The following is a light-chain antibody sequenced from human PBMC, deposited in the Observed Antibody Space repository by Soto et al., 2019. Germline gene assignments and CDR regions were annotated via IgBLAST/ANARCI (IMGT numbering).Light chain of an antibody. CDR1: QSVSSSY. V-gene: IGKV3-20*01. Sequence: EIGLTQSPGTLSLSPGERATLSCRASQSVSSSYLAWYQQKPGQAPRLLIYGASSRATGIPDRFSGSGSGTDVTLTISRLEPEDFAVYYWQQYGSSPRYTFGQGTKLEIK. J-gene: IGKJ2*01. CDR3: QQYGSSPRYT. CDR2: GAS.